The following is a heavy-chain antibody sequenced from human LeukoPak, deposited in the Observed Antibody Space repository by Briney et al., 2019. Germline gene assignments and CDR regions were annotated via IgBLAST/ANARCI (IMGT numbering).Heavy chain of an antibody. J-gene: IGHJ4*02. Sequence: GGSLRLSCAASGFTFSSYAMHWVRQAPGKGLEWVAVISYDGSNKYYADSVKGRFTTSRDNAKNSLSLQMNSLRDEDTAVYYCARDTAYSYDYWGQGTLVTVSS. CDR1: GFTFSSYA. D-gene: IGHD5-18*01. CDR2: ISYDGSNK. V-gene: IGHV3-30-3*01. CDR3: ARDTAYSYDY.